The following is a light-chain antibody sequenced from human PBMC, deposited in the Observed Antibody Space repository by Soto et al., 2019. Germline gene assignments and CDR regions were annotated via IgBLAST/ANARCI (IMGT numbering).Light chain of an antibody. V-gene: IGLV1-40*01. J-gene: IGLJ2*01. CDR3: QYYDSSLSGPVV. CDR2: GNS. Sequence: QLVLTQPPSVSGAPGQRVTISCTGSSSNIGAGYDVHWYQQLPGTAPKLLIYGNSNRPSGVPDRFSGSKSGTSASLAITGLQAEDEADYYCQYYDSSLSGPVVFGGGTKLTVL. CDR1: SSNIGAGYD.